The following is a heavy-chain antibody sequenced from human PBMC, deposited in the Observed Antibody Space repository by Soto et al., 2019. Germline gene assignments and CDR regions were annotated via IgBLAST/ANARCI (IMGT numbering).Heavy chain of an antibody. D-gene: IGHD3-10*01. Sequence: QMQLVQSGAEVKTPGSSVKVSCKASGGTFSGYAISWVRQAPGQGLEWMGGIIPMFGPAKYAQKLQGRVTITADDFTTYVELNSLRSEDTAVYYCARPNGSGFADGFDIWGQGTLVTVSS. CDR1: GGTFSGYA. V-gene: IGHV1-69*01. J-gene: IGHJ3*02. CDR3: ARPNGSGFADGFDI. CDR2: IIPMFGPA.